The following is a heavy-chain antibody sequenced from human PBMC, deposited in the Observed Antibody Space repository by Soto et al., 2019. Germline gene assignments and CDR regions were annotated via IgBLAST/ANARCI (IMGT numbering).Heavy chain of an antibody. D-gene: IGHD5-12*01. J-gene: IGHJ4*02. Sequence: GGSLRLSCAASGFTFSSHSMNWVRQAPGKGLEWVSSISSSSSYIYYADSVKGRFTISRDNAKKSLYLQMNSLRAEDTAVYYCARDDEMATNSYFDYWGQGTRVTVSS. V-gene: IGHV3-21*01. CDR3: ARDDEMATNSYFDY. CDR1: GFTFSSHS. CDR2: ISSSSSYI.